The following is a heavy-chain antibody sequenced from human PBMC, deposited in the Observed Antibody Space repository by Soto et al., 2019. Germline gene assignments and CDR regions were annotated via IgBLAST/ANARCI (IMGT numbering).Heavy chain of an antibody. J-gene: IGHJ6*02. CDR3: ATRIEMATIFYSNYYGMDV. D-gene: IGHD5-12*01. V-gene: IGHV3-48*03. CDR2: ISSSGSTI. CDR1: GFTFSSYE. Sequence: GGSLRLSCAASGFTFSSYEMNWVRQAPGKGLEWVSYISSSGSTIYYADSVKGRFTISRDNAKNSLYLQMNSLRAEDTAVYYCATRIEMATIFYSNYYGMDVWGQGTTVTVSS.